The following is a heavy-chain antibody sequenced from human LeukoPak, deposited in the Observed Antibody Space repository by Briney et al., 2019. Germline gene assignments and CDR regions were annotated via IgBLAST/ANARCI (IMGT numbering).Heavy chain of an antibody. Sequence: SETLSLTYAVSGGSISSNNWWGWVRQPPGKGLEWIGEIYHSGSPNYNPSLKSRVTISVDKSRNHFSLNLSSVTAADTAVYYCARVNINNWHSCDYWGQGTLVTVSS. V-gene: IGHV4-4*02. D-gene: IGHD1-1*01. CDR2: IYHSGSP. CDR1: GGSISSNNW. J-gene: IGHJ4*02. CDR3: ARVNINNWHSCDY.